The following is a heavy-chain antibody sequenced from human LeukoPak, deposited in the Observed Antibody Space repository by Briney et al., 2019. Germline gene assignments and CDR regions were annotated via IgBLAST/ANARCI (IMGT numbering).Heavy chain of an antibody. CDR1: GYRFTNYW. CDR2: IYPGDSDT. J-gene: IGHJ4*02. CDR3: ARGVTYYYDSSTRYYFDY. D-gene: IGHD3-22*01. Sequence: GESLKISCKGSGYRFTNYWIGWVRQMPGKGLEWMGIIYPGDSDTRYSPSFQGQVTISADKSISTAYLQWSSLKASDTAMYYCARGVTYYYDSSTRYYFDYWGQGTLVTVSS. V-gene: IGHV5-51*01.